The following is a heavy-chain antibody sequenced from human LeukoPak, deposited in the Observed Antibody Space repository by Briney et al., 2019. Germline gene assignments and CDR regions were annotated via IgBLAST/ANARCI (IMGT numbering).Heavy chain of an antibody. Sequence: ASVKVSCKASGGTFSSYAISWVRQAPGQGLEWMGGIIPIFGTANYAQKFQGRVTITADKSTSTAYMELSSLRSEDTAVYYCARGYCSSTSCYRGFDPWGQGTPVTVSS. CDR3: ARGYCSSTSCYRGFDP. V-gene: IGHV1-69*06. CDR1: GGTFSSYA. D-gene: IGHD2-2*01. J-gene: IGHJ5*02. CDR2: IIPIFGTA.